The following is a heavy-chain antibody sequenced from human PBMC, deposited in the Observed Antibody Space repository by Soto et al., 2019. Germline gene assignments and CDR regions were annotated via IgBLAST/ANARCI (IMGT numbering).Heavy chain of an antibody. V-gene: IGHV1-69*02. J-gene: IGHJ6*03. CDR3: ASGYCSSTSCYVGDYMDV. D-gene: IGHD2-2*01. CDR2: IIPILGIA. CDR1: GGTFSSYT. Sequence: QVQLVQSGAEVKKPGSSVKVSCKASGGTFSSYTISWVRQAPGQGLEWMGRIIPILGIANYAQKFQGRVTSTADKSTSTAYMELSSLRSEDTAVYYCASGYCSSTSCYVGDYMDVWGKGTTVTVSS.